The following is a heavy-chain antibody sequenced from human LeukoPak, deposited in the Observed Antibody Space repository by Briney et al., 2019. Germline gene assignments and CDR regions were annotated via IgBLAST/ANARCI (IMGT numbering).Heavy chain of an antibody. J-gene: IGHJ4*02. Sequence: GASVKVSCKASGYTFTGYYMHWVRQAPGQGLEWMGWINPNSGGTNYAQKFQGWVTMTRDTSISTADMELSRLRSEDTAVYYCARALPNYGSGSREYYFDYWGQGTLVTVSS. CDR2: INPNSGGT. V-gene: IGHV1-2*04. D-gene: IGHD3-10*01. CDR1: GYTFTGYY. CDR3: ARALPNYGSGSREYYFDY.